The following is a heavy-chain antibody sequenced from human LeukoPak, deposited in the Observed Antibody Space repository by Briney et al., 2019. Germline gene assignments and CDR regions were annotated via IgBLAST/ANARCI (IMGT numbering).Heavy chain of an antibody. Sequence: SETLSLTCTVSGGSIRSYYWSWIRQSPGKGLEWIGYIHNSGRTNYNASLKSRVTMSVDTSKSQFALKLTSVTAADTAAYYCASSTVENYHFYFMDVWGKGTTVTVSS. D-gene: IGHD4-11*01. CDR1: GGSIRSYY. J-gene: IGHJ6*03. V-gene: IGHV4-59*01. CDR3: ASSTVENYHFYFMDV. CDR2: IHNSGRT.